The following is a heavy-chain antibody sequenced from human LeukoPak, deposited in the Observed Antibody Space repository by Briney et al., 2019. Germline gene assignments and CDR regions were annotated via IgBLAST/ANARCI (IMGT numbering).Heavy chain of an antibody. CDR3: ARGTYYYDSSGYYDFDY. D-gene: IGHD3-22*01. J-gene: IGHJ4*02. V-gene: IGHV3-7*01. CDR2: IKQDGSEK. CDR1: GFTFSSYW. Sequence: PGGSLRLSCAASGFTFSSYWMSWVRQAPGKGLEWVANIKQDGSEKHYVDSVKGRFTISRDNAKNSLYLQMNSLRAEDTAVYYCARGTYYYDSSGYYDFDYWGQGTLVTVSS.